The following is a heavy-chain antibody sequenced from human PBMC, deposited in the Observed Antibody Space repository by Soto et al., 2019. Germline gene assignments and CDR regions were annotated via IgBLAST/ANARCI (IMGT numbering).Heavy chain of an antibody. CDR3: ARVPYY. D-gene: IGHD2-2*01. J-gene: IGHJ4*02. Sequence: QLQLQESGSGLVKPSQTLSLTCAVSGGSISSGGYSWSWIWQPPGKALVWIGYMYHSGSPYYNPSLKSRVTKSIDRSKYQFSLKLCSETVADTAVYYCARVPYYWCQRILVTVSS. CDR1: GGSISSGGYS. CDR2: MYHSGSP. V-gene: IGHV4-30-2*01.